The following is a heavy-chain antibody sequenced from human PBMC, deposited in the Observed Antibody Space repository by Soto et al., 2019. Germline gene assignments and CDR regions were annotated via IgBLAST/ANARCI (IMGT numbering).Heavy chain of an antibody. Sequence: EVQLVESGGGLVQPGGSLRLSCAASGFTFSNYWMHWVRQGPGKGLVWVSRINSDGYNTGYADSVKGRFTISRDNAKKPLYLHVNSLRAEDTAVYYCARGDYVWGSFRSYVYNAMDVWGQGTTVTVSS. CDR2: INSDGYNT. D-gene: IGHD3-16*02. CDR3: ARGDYVWGSFRSYVYNAMDV. CDR1: GFTFSNYW. J-gene: IGHJ6*02. V-gene: IGHV3-74*01.